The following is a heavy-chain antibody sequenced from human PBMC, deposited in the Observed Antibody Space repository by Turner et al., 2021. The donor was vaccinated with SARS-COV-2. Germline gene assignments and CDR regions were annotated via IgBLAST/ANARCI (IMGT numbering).Heavy chain of an antibody. D-gene: IGHD1-1*01. V-gene: IGHV4-39*01. Sequence: QLQLQESGPGLVKPSETLSLTCTVSGGSISSSSYYWAWISQPRGKGLEWIGSIYNNGSTYYTPSRKSRVTISEDTSKNQFSLKLSSVNAADTAVYYCARLRPTQNFDYWGQGTLVTVSS. CDR1: GGSISSSSYY. CDR2: IYNNGST. CDR3: ARLRPTQNFDY. J-gene: IGHJ4*02.